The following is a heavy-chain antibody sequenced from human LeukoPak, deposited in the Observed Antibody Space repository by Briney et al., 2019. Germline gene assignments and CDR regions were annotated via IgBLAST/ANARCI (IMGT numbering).Heavy chain of an antibody. V-gene: IGHV3-33*08. CDR2: IWYDGSNK. J-gene: IGHJ4*02. CDR3: ARDSSGNYDFWSGYFDY. D-gene: IGHD3-3*01. Sequence: AGGSLRLSCAASGFTFSSYAMHWVRQAPGKGLEWVAVIWYDGSNKYYADSVKGRFTISRDNSKNTLYLQVNSLRAEDTAVYYCARDSSGNYDFWSGYFDYWGQGTLVTVSS. CDR1: GFTFSSYA.